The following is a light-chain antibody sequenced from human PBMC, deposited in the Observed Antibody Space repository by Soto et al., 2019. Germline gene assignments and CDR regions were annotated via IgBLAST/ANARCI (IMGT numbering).Light chain of an antibody. J-gene: IGLJ3*02. Sequence: QSALTQPASVSGSPGQSITISCTGTSSDIGAYNYVSWYQHHPGKAPKLMIYEVSNRPSGLSNRFSGSKSGNTASLTISGLQAEDEADYYCSSKTSTTPVVFGGGTKLPVL. CDR1: SSDIGAYNY. CDR3: SSKTSTTPVV. V-gene: IGLV2-14*01. CDR2: EVS.